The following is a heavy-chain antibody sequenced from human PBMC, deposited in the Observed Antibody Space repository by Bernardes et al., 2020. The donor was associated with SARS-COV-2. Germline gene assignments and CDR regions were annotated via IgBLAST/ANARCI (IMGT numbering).Heavy chain of an antibody. V-gene: IGHV1-2*02. J-gene: IGHJ3*02. Sequence: ASVKVSCMASGYTFTAYHIHWVRQAPGQGLEWMGWVYPKSGDTSFAQNFQGRVTMTRDTSVSTAYMELSRLRFDDTAVYYCASVTWSSHDGFDNWGQGTVVTVSS. CDR3: ASVTWSSHDGFDN. D-gene: IGHD6-13*01. CDR1: GYTFTAYH. CDR2: VYPKSGDT.